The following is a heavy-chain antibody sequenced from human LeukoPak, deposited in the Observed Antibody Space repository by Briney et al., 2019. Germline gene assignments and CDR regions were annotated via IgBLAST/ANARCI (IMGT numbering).Heavy chain of an antibody. V-gene: IGHV3-64*02. Sequence: GGTLRLFCAASGFGFGYYHMHWVRQAPGKRLECGSAISSNGRSTHYADSVKGRFIISRDNSNNTLYLQVGSLKPEDTAVYYCARFVSSGPLWGQGTKVTVSS. CDR1: GFGFGYYH. D-gene: IGHD3-22*01. J-gene: IGHJ3*01. CDR3: ARFVSSGPL. CDR2: ISSNGRST.